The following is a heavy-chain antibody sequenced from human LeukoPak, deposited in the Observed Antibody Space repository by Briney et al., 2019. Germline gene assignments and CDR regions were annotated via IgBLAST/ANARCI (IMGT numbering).Heavy chain of an antibody. D-gene: IGHD3-22*01. CDR1: GVSISSYY. CDR2: IYYSGST. CDR3: ARGRMPDYYDSSGYQRRFHF. Sequence: SETLSLTCTVSGVSISSYYWSWIRQPPGKGLEWVGDIYYSGSTNYNPSLKSRGTISVDTSKNQFSLTLSSVTTADTAVYYCARGRMPDYYDSSGYQRRFHFWGQGTLVTVSS. J-gene: IGHJ4*02. V-gene: IGHV4-59*01.